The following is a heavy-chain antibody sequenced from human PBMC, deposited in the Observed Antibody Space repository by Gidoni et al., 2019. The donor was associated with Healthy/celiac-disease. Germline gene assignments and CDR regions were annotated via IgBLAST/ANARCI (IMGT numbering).Heavy chain of an antibody. CDR1: GFTFSSYG. Sequence: QVQLVESGGGVVQPGRSLRLSCAASGFTFSSYGMHWVRQAPGKGLAWVAFISYDGSNKYYADSVKGRFTISRDNSKNTLYLQMNSLRAEDTAVYYCAKRGPAYSGSFDAFDIWGQGTMVTVSS. CDR3: AKRGPAYSGSFDAFDI. V-gene: IGHV3-30*18. CDR2: ISYDGSNK. D-gene: IGHD1-26*01. J-gene: IGHJ3*02.